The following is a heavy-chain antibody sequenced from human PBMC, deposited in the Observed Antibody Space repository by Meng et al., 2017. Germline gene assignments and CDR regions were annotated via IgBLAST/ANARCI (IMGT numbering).Heavy chain of an antibody. Sequence: QVQLWQSGAEVRKPGASVKVSCKASGYTFTGYYMHWVRQAPGQGLEWMGRINPNSGGTNYAQKFQGRVTMTRDTSISTAYMELSRLRSDDTAVYYCARGTKYYYDSSGYYLVWGQGTLVTVSS. D-gene: IGHD3-22*01. CDR3: ARGTKYYYDSSGYYLV. J-gene: IGHJ4*02. CDR2: INPNSGGT. V-gene: IGHV1-2*06. CDR1: GYTFTGYY.